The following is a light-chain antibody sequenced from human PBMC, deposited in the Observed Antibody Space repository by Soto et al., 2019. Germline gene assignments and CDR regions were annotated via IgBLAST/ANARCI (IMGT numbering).Light chain of an antibody. CDR3: QQYGSAPRT. J-gene: IGKJ1*01. Sequence: EIVLTQSPGTLSLSPGDRATLSCRASQSVSRNYLAWYQQKPGQAPRLLIYAASSRISGIPDRFSGSGSGTDFTLTISRLEPDDFAVDHCQQYGSAPRTFGQGTKVEIK. V-gene: IGKV3-20*01. CDR1: QSVSRNY. CDR2: AAS.